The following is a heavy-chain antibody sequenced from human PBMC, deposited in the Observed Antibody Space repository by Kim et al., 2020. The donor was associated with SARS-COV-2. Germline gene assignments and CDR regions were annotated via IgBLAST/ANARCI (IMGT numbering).Heavy chain of an antibody. CDR1: GDSVSSNSAA. Sequence: SQTLSLTCAISGDSVSSNSAAWNWIRQSPSRGLEWLGRTYYRSKWYNDYAVSVKSRITINPDTSKNQFSLQLNSVTPEDTAVYYCAKFEVRGAIRGLSRDYFYYDMDVWAKGPRSPSP. V-gene: IGHV6-1*01. CDR2: TYYRSKWYN. CDR3: AKFEVRGAIRGLSRDYFYYDMDV. D-gene: IGHD3-10*01. J-gene: IGHJ6*02.